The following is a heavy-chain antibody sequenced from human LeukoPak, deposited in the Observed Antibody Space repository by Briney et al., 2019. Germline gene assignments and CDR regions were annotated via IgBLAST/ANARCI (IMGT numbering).Heavy chain of an antibody. Sequence: PSETLSLTCTVSGGSISNYYWSWIRQPPGKGLEWIGYIYYSGSTNYNPSLKSRVTISVDTSKNQFSLKLSSVTAADTAVYYCARGRARRGVFDYWGQGTLVTVSS. D-gene: IGHD2-8*01. V-gene: IGHV4-59*12. CDR2: IYYSGST. CDR1: GGSISNYY. J-gene: IGHJ4*02. CDR3: ARGRARRGVFDY.